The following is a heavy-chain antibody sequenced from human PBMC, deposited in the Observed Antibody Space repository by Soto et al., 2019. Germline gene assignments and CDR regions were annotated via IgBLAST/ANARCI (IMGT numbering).Heavy chain of an antibody. V-gene: IGHV1-8*01. CDR3: ARMATFGSLNWFDP. J-gene: IGHJ5*02. D-gene: IGHD3-16*01. CDR1: GYSFTNND. CDR2: INPGSGDT. Sequence: ASVKVSCKASGYSFTNNDVSWVRQAIGQGLEWMGWINPGSGDTGYAQKFQGRVTMTRDISTATAYMELSSLRSDDTATYYCARMATFGSLNWFDPWGQGTLVNVSS.